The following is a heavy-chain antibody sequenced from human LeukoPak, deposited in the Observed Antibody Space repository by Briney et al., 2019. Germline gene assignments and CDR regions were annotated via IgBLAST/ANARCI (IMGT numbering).Heavy chain of an antibody. J-gene: IGHJ4*02. CDR3: AKDVVGATFDY. V-gene: IGHV3-23*01. CDR1: GFTFSSYA. Sequence: GGSLRLSCAASGFTFSSYAMGWVRQAPGKGLEWVSSISGNGGSTYYADSVKGRFTISRDNSKNTLYLQMNSLRAEDTALYICAKDVVGATFDYWGQGTLVTVSS. D-gene: IGHD1-26*01. CDR2: ISGNGGST.